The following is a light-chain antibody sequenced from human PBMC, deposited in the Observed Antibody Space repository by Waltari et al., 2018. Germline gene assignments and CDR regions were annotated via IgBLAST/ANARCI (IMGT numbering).Light chain of an antibody. CDR3: QSWDSTTVV. CDR1: QLGDKY. V-gene: IGLV3-1*01. CDR2: QDT. Sequence: SYELTQSPSVSVSPGQTATITCSGDQLGDKYVCWYQQKPGQSPVVVIYQDTKRPSGIPHRFSGSNSGNTATLTISGTQALDEADYYCQSWDSTTVVFGGGTKLTVL. J-gene: IGLJ2*01.